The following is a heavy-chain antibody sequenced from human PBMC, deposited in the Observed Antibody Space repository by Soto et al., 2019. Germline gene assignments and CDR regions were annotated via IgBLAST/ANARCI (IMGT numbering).Heavy chain of an antibody. CDR1: GGSISSGSYY. Sequence: SETLSLTCTVSGGSISSGSYYWGWIRQPPGKGLEWIGSIYYSGDTYYNPSLKSRVTISVDTSKNQFSLKLSSATAADAAVYYCARLLRYFDWSPNHYYFDYWGQGTLVTVSS. J-gene: IGHJ4*02. CDR2: IYYSGDT. D-gene: IGHD3-9*01. CDR3: ARLLRYFDWSPNHYYFDY. V-gene: IGHV4-39*01.